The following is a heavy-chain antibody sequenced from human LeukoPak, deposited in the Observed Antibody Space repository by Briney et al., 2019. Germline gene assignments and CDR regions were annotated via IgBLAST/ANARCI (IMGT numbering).Heavy chain of an antibody. J-gene: IGHJ4*02. CDR1: GGSFSGYY. CDR3: ARHGMYSGSESYYDPFDY. CDR2: INNSGSN. V-gene: IGHV4-34*01. Sequence: SETLSLTCAVYGGSFSGYYWSWIRQPPGKGLEWIGEINNSGSNNYNPSLKSRATISVDTSKNQFSVKLSSMTAADTAVYYCARHGMYSGSESYYDPFDYWGQGTLVTVSS. D-gene: IGHD3-10*01.